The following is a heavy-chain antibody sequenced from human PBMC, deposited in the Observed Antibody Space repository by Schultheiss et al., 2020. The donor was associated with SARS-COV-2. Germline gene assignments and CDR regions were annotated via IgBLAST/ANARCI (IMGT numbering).Heavy chain of an antibody. J-gene: IGHJ4*02. D-gene: IGHD3-3*01. V-gene: IGHV3-7*01. CDR2: IKQDGSEK. CDR1: GFTFSSYW. CDR3: ARHAPLRFLEWLFSY. Sequence: GGSLRLSCAASGFTFSSYWMSWVRQAPGKGLEWVANIKQDGSEKYYVDSVKGRFTISRDNAKNSLYLQMNSLRAEDTAVYYCARHAPLRFLEWLFSYWGQGTLVTVSS.